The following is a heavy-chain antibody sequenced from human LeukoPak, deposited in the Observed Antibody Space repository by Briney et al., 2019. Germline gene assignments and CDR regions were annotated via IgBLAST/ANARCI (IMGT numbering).Heavy chain of an antibody. J-gene: IGHJ6*02. CDR3: AKVMTTVTTSRDYYYYGMDV. V-gene: IGHV3-23*01. CDR1: GFTFRSYA. D-gene: IGHD4-17*01. CDR2: LSGSGGST. Sequence: GGSLRLSCEASGFTFRSYAMSWVRQAPGKGLEWVSGLSGSGGSTYYADSVKGRFTISRDNSKNTLYLQMNSLRAEDTAVYYCAKVMTTVTTSRDYYYYGMDVWGQGTTVTVSS.